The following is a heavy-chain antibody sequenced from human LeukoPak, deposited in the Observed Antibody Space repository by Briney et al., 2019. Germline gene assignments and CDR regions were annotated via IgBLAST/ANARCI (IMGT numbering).Heavy chain of an antibody. D-gene: IGHD3-10*02. CDR1: GFTFSAYV. CDR3: AELGITMIGGV. Sequence: GRSLRLSCAASGFTFSAYVMHWVRQAPGKGLDWVALVSYDGSTTYYADSVKGRFTISRDNAKNSLYLQMNSLRAEDTAVYYCAELGITMIGGVWGKGTTVTISS. CDR2: VSYDGSTT. V-gene: IGHV3-33*03. J-gene: IGHJ6*04.